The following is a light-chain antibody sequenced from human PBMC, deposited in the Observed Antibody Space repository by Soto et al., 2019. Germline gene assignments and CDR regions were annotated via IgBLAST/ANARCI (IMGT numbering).Light chain of an antibody. V-gene: IGKV3-11*01. CDR2: DTS. Sequence: EIVLTQSPATLSLSPGEGATLSCRASQSVSRYLAWYQQKPGQAPRLLIYDTSNRAIGIPARISGSGSGTDFTLTISSLEPEDSAVYYCQQRTNLPLFTFGPGTKVDIK. CDR1: QSVSRY. J-gene: IGKJ3*01. CDR3: QQRTNLPLFT.